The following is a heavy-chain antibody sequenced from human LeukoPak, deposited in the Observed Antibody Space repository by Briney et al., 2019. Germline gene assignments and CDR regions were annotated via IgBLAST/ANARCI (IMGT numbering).Heavy chain of an antibody. CDR1: GFTFSSYG. CDR3: ARDPGGSGSYYKDY. J-gene: IGHJ4*02. V-gene: IGHV3-30*02. D-gene: IGHD3-10*01. Sequence: PGGSLRLSCAASGFTFSSYGMHWVRQAPGKGLEWVAFIRYDGSNKYYADSVKGRFTISRDNSKNTLYLQMNSLRSDDTAVYYCARDPGGSGSYYKDYWGQGTLVTVSS. CDR2: IRYDGSNK.